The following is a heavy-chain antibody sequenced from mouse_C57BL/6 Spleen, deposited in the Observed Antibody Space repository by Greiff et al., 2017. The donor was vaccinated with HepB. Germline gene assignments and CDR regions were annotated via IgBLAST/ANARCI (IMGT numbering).Heavy chain of an antibody. CDR1: GYTFTSCW. V-gene: IGHV1-50*01. D-gene: IGHD3-2*02. J-gene: IGHJ4*01. CDR2: IDPSDSYT. CDR3: ARFRSGLYAMDY. Sequence: VQLQQPGAELVKPGASVKLSCKASGYTFTSCWMQWVKQRPGQGLEWIGEIDPSDSYTNYNQKFKGKATLTVDTSSSTAYMQLSSLTSEDSAVYYCARFRSGLYAMDYWGQGTSVTVSS.